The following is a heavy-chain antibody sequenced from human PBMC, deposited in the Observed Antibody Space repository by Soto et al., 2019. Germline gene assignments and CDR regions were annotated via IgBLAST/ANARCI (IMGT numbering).Heavy chain of an antibody. D-gene: IGHD3-22*01. CDR1: GYSISSGYY. J-gene: IGHJ4*02. Sequence: SETLSLTCAVYGYSISSGYYWGWIRQPPGKGLEWIGSIFHSGSTYYNPSLKSRVTISVETSMNHLFLRLSSVTAADTAVYYCAREDYYDSSGYSYSFDYWGQGTLVTVSS. CDR2: IFHSGST. CDR3: AREDYYDSSGYSYSFDY. V-gene: IGHV4-38-2*02.